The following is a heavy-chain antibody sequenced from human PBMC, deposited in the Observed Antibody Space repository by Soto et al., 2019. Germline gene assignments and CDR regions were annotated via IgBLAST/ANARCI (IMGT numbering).Heavy chain of an antibody. CDR3: ASPKIAFYNWFDP. V-gene: IGHV4-39*01. CDR1: GGSISSSSYY. Sequence: PSETLSLTCTVSGGSISSSSYYWGWIRQPPGKGLEWIGSIYYSGSTYYNASLKSRVTISVDTSKNQFSLKLSSVTAADTAVYYCASPKIAFYNWFDPWGQGTLVTVSS. D-gene: IGHD3-3*02. J-gene: IGHJ5*02. CDR2: IYYSGST.